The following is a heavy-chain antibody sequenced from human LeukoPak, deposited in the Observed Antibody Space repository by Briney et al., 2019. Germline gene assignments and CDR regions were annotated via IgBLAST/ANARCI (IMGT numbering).Heavy chain of an antibody. CDR2: IYPGDSDT. J-gene: IGHJ5*02. D-gene: IGHD1-26*01. V-gene: IGHV5-51*01. Sequence: GESLKISCQGSGYSFAYYWIAWVRQMPGKGLEWMGIIYPGDSDTRYGPSFQGQVTISADKSISTAYLQWSSLKASDTAMYYRARRRVGATSEDNWFDPWGQGTLVTVSS. CDR1: GYSFAYYW. CDR3: ARRRVGATSEDNWFDP.